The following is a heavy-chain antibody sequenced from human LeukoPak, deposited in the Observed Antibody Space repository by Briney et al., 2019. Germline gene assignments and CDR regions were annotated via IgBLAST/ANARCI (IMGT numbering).Heavy chain of an antibody. V-gene: IGHV3-49*03. J-gene: IGHJ4*02. Sequence: GGSLRLSCTASGFTFGDCAMSWFRQAPGKGLEWVGFIRSKAYGGTTEYAASVKGRFTISRDDSKSIAYLQMNSLKTEDTAVYYCTRGYTMVRVWGQGTLVTVSS. D-gene: IGHD3-10*01. CDR2: IRSKAYGGTT. CDR3: TRGYTMVRV. CDR1: GFTFGDCA.